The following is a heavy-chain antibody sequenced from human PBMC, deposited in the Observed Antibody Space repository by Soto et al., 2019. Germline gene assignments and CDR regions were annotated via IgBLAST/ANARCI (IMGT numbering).Heavy chain of an antibody. V-gene: IGHV3-23*01. CDR3: AKGLRGWLRSVYYYYGMDV. Sequence: GGSLRLSCAASGFTFSSYAMSWVRQAPGKGLEWVSAVSGSGGSTYYADSVKGRFTISRDNSKNTLYLQMNSLRAEDTAVCYCAKGLRGWLRSVYYYYGMDVWGQGTTVTVSS. D-gene: IGHD5-12*01. CDR2: VSGSGGST. J-gene: IGHJ6*02. CDR1: GFTFSSYA.